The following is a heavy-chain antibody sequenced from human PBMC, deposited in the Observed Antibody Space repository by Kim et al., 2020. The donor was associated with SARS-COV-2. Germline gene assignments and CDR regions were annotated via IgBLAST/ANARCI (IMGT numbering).Heavy chain of an antibody. CDR2: IWYDGSNK. Sequence: GGSLRLSCAASGFTFSSYGMHWVRQAPGKGLEWVAVIWYDGSNKYYADSVKGRFTISRDNSKNTLYLQMNSLRAEDTAVYYCARTRTLLFRGYAFDIWGQGTMVTVSS. D-gene: IGHD2-2*01. CDR3: ARTRTLLFRGYAFDI. V-gene: IGHV3-33*01. J-gene: IGHJ3*02. CDR1: GFTFSSYG.